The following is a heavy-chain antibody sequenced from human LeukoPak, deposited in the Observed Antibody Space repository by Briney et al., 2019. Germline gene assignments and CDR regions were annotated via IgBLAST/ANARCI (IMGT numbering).Heavy chain of an antibody. J-gene: IGHJ4*02. CDR3: ARDVLLWFGESHLGYFDY. CDR2: IASDGSST. V-gene: IGHV3-74*01. Sequence: GGSLRLSCAASGFTFSSYWMNWVRQAPGKGLVWVSRIASDGSSTTYADSVKGRFSISRDNAKNSLYLQMNSLRAEDTAVYYCARDVLLWFGESHLGYFDYWGQGTLVTVSS. D-gene: IGHD3-10*01. CDR1: GFTFSSYW.